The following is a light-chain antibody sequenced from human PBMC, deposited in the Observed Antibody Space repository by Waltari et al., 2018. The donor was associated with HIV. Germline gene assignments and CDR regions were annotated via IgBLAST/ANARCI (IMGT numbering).Light chain of an antibody. CDR3: QQFNSYPLT. CDR2: SAS. J-gene: IGKJ4*01. CDR1: QGISRY. Sequence: DIQLTQSPSFLSVSVGDRVTITCRASQGISRYLAWYQQKAGKAPKVLIYSASTLQSGVPSRFIGSGSGTEFTLTISSLQPEDFATYYCQQFNSYPLTFGGGTKVEIK. V-gene: IGKV1-9*01.